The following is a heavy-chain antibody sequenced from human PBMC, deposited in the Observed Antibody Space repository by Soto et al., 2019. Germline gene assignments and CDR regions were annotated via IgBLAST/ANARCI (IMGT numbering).Heavy chain of an antibody. CDR2: ILYDGSNK. Sequence: QVQLVESGGGVVQPGTSLRLSCAASGFTFSNYGMHWVRQTPGKGLEWVALILYDGSNKYYADSVKGRFTISRDNSKHTLYLQVSSLRAEDTAVYYCAKSRAAYNFYFYYGMDVWGQGTSVTVSS. D-gene: IGHD1-1*01. CDR1: GFTFSNYG. V-gene: IGHV3-30*18. J-gene: IGHJ6*02. CDR3: AKSRAAYNFYFYYGMDV.